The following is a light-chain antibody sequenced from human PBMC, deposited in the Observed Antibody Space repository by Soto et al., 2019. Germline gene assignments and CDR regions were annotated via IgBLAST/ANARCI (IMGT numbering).Light chain of an antibody. CDR2: EVS. Sequence: QSVLTQPASVSGSPGQSITISCTGTSSDVGSYNLVSWYQQHPGKAPKLMIYEVSKRPSGDSDRFSGSKSGNTASLTISGLQAEDEADYYCCSYADGSTFVIFGGGTKLTVL. J-gene: IGLJ2*01. CDR3: CSYADGSTFVI. CDR1: SSDVGSYNL. V-gene: IGLV2-23*02.